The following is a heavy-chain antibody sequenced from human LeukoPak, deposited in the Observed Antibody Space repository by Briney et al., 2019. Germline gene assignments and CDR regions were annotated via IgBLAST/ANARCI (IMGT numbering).Heavy chain of an antibody. D-gene: IGHD4-17*01. V-gene: IGHV4-34*01. Sequence: PSETLSLTCAVYGGPFSGYYWSWIRQPPGKGLEWIGEINHSGSTNYNPSLKRRVTISVDTSKNQFSLKLSSVTAADTAVYYCARGGYYGDYLFDYWGQGTLVTVSS. CDR2: INHSGST. J-gene: IGHJ4*02. CDR1: GGPFSGYY. CDR3: ARGGYYGDYLFDY.